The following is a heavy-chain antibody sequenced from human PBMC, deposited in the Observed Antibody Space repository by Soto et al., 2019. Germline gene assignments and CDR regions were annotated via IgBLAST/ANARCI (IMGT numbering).Heavy chain of an antibody. D-gene: IGHD3-3*01. V-gene: IGHV3-64*01. CDR1: GFTFSSYA. J-gene: IGHJ6*03. Sequence: GESLKISCAASGFTFSSYAMHWVRQAPGKGLEYVSAISSNGGSTYYANSVKGRFTISRDNSKNTLYLQMGSLRAEDMAVYYCARGKYDCWKGYYMDVWGKGTTVTVSS. CDR3: ARGKYDCWKGYYMDV. CDR2: ISSNGGST.